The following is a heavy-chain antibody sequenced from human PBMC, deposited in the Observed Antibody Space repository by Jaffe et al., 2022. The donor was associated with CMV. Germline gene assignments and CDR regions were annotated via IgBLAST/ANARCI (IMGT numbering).Heavy chain of an antibody. D-gene: IGHD6-19*01. CDR1: GFTFSSYS. Sequence: EVQLVESGGGLVKPGGSLRLSCAASGFTFSSYSMNWVRQAPGKGLEWVSSISSSSSYIYYADSVKGRFTISRDNAKNSLYLQMNSLRAEDTAVYYCARDVAVAGTGNNWFDPWGQGTLVTVSS. V-gene: IGHV3-21*01. J-gene: IGHJ5*02. CDR2: ISSSSSYI. CDR3: ARDVAVAGTGNNWFDP.